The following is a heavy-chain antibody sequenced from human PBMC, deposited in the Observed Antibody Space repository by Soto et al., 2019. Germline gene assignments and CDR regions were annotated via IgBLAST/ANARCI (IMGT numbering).Heavy chain of an antibody. CDR1: GFTFSSYS. D-gene: IGHD3-3*01. CDR3: VREGNPYITIFGVAEHAFDI. Sequence: GGSLRLSCAASGFTFSSYSMNWVRQAPGKGLEWVSSISSSSSYIYYADSVKGRFTISRDNAKNSLYLQMNSLRAEDTAVYYCVREGNPYITIFGVAEHAFDIWGQGTMVTVSS. CDR2: ISSSSSYI. J-gene: IGHJ3*02. V-gene: IGHV3-21*01.